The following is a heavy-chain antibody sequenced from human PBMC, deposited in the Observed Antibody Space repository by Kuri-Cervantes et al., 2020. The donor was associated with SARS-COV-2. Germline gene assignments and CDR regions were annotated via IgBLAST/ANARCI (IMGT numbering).Heavy chain of an antibody. Sequence: GSLRLSCAVSGYSISSGYYWGWIRQPPGNGLEWIGSIYHSGSTYYNPSLKSRVTISVDTSKNQFSLELSSVTAADTAVYYCARQAVAVEYSSSSGAFDIWGQGTMVTVSS. V-gene: IGHV4-38-2*01. CDR2: IYHSGST. D-gene: IGHD6-6*01. CDR3: ARQAVAVEYSSSSGAFDI. J-gene: IGHJ3*02. CDR1: GYSISSGYY.